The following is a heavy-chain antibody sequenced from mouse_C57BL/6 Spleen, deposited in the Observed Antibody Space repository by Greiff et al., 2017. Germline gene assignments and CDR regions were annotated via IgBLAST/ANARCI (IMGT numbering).Heavy chain of an antibody. V-gene: IGHV1-5*01. CDR1: GYTFTSYW. CDR3: TRSLGEPAWFAY. CDR2: IYPGNSDT. Sequence: EVQLQQSGTVLARPGASVKMSCKTSGYTFTSYWMHWVEQRPGQGLEWIGAIYPGNSDTSYNQKFKGKAKLTAVTSASTAYMELSSLTNEDSVVYYCTRSLGEPAWFAYWGQGTLVTVSA. D-gene: IGHD4-1*01. J-gene: IGHJ3*01.